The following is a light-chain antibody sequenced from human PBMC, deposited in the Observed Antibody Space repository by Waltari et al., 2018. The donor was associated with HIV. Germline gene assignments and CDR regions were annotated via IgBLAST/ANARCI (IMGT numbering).Light chain of an antibody. CDR1: SSNIGAGYD. V-gene: IGLV1-40*01. J-gene: IGLJ2*01. Sequence: QSVLTQPPSVSGAPGQRVTISCTGSSSNIGAGYDVHWYQQLPGTAPKLVIYANDNRPPGVPDRFSGSKSGTSAALAITGLQAEDDADYYCQSYDSALSGSVFGGGTKLTVL. CDR2: AND. CDR3: QSYDSALSGSV.